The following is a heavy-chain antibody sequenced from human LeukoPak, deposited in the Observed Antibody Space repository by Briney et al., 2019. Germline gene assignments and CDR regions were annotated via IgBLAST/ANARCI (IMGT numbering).Heavy chain of an antibody. J-gene: IGHJ4*02. CDR1: GGSISSGGYY. D-gene: IGHD6-13*01. CDR2: IYHSGST. Sequence: SETLSLTCTVSGGSISSGGYYWSWIRQPPGKGLGWIGYIYHSGSTYYNPSLKSRVTISVDRSKNQFSLKLSSVTAADTAVYYCARGLGAAGTFDYWGQGTLVTVSS. V-gene: IGHV4-30-2*01. CDR3: ARGLGAAGTFDY.